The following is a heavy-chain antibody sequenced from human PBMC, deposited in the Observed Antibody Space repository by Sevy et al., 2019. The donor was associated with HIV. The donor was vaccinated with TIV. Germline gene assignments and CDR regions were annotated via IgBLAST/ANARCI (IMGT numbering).Heavy chain of an antibody. Sequence: ASVKVSCKASGYTFTGYYMHWVRQAPGQGLEWMGWINPDSGGPNYAPKFQGRVTLTRDTSISQAYMERSRLKSDDTAVYYCVRDDRDGYFDYWGQGTLVTVSS. CDR1: GYTFTGYY. J-gene: IGHJ4*02. V-gene: IGHV1-2*02. CDR3: VRDDRDGYFDY. CDR2: INPDSGGP.